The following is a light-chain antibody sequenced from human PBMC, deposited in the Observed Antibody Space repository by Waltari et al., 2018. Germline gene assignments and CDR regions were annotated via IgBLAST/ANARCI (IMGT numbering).Light chain of an antibody. CDR1: NIGAKA. CDR2: YDV. V-gene: IGLV3-21*02. Sequence: SYVLTQPPSVSVAPGQTATFTCWGQNIGAKAVHLYRHKPGQAPVLVDYYDVDRPSGMPERISGSKSGNTATLAISRVEAGDEADYFCKVWGSEAEPVVFGGGTKLTVL. J-gene: IGLJ2*01. CDR3: KVWGSEAEPVV.